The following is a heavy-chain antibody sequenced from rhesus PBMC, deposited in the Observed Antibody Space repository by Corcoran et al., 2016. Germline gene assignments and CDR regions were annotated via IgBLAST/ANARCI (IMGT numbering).Heavy chain of an antibody. D-gene: IGHD4-17*01. CDR2: IYGSGSST. Sequence: QLQLQESGPGLVKPSETLSVTCAVSGGSISSSYWSWIRQAPGKGLEGIGYIYGSGSSTNYNPSLKSRVTLSVDTSKNQLSLKLSSVTTADTAVYYCARGGRNPYFDYWGQGVLVTVSS. CDR1: GGSISSSY. CDR3: ARGGRNPYFDY. V-gene: IGHV4-169*01. J-gene: IGHJ4*01.